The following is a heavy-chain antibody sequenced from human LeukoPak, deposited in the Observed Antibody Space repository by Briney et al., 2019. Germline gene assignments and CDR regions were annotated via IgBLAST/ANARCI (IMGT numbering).Heavy chain of an antibody. V-gene: IGHV3-7*03. CDR3: AKNGDRGAYCTGGTCYPYFYYYMDV. CDR1: GFTFSTYW. D-gene: IGHD2-15*01. CDR2: IKQDGGEK. Sequence: GGSLRLSCAASGFTFSTYWMSWVRQAPGKGLEWVANIKQDGGEKYYVDSVKGRFTISRDNAKNSLYLQMNSLRAEDTAIYYCAKNGDRGAYCTGGTCYPYFYYYMDVWGKGTTVTI. J-gene: IGHJ6*03.